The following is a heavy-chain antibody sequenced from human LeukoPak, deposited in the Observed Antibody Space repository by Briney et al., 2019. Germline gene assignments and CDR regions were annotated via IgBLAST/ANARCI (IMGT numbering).Heavy chain of an antibody. Sequence: ASVKVSCKASGYTFTSYGISWVRQAPGQGLEWMGWISAYNGNTNYAQKLQGRVTMTTDTSTSTAYMELRSLRSDDTAVYYCARDLTTVRGVIRYYFDYWGQGTLVTVSS. CDR1: GYTFTSYG. D-gene: IGHD3-10*01. V-gene: IGHV1-18*04. J-gene: IGHJ4*02. CDR3: ARDLTTVRGVIRYYFDY. CDR2: ISAYNGNT.